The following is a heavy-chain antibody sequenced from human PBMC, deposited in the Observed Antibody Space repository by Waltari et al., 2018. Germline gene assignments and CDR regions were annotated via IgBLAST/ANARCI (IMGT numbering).Heavy chain of an antibody. CDR3: ARGGGSFDY. J-gene: IGHJ4*02. CDR2: IKQDGSEK. V-gene: IGHV3-7*01. CDR1: W. D-gene: IGHD1-26*01. Sequence: WMSWVRQAPGKGLEWVANIKQDGSEKYYVDSVKGRFTISRDNAKNSLYLQMNSLRAEDTAVYYCARGGGSFDYWGQGTLVTVSS.